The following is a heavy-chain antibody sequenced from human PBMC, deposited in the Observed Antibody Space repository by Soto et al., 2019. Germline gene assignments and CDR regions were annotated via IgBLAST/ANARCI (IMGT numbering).Heavy chain of an antibody. CDR1: GGTFSSYA. CDR2: IIPIFGTA. J-gene: IGHJ3*02. D-gene: IGHD3-10*01. CDR3: ARGGEVLWCVEGAFDI. V-gene: IGHV1-69*12. Sequence: QVQLVQSGAEVKKPGSSVKVSCKASGGTFSSYAISWVRQAPGKGLEWMGGIIPIFGTANYAQKFQGRVTITGAESTGMAYMELSSPRSEDTAVYYCARGGEVLWCVEGAFDIWGQGTMVTVSS.